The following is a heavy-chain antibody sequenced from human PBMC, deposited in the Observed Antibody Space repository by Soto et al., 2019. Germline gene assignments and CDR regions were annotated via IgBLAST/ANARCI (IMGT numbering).Heavy chain of an antibody. V-gene: IGHV4-39*01. Sequence: PSETLSVTCTVAGGSISSGACYWGWKRQPPGRGLEWIGSIFYDGSTYYNPSLKSRVTISADTSKNQFSLNLRSVTAADTAVYYCARHRGPTGPNYWGQGTLVTVSS. CDR1: GGSISSGACY. CDR2: IFYDGST. D-gene: IGHD3-10*01. CDR3: ARHRGPTGPNY. J-gene: IGHJ4*02.